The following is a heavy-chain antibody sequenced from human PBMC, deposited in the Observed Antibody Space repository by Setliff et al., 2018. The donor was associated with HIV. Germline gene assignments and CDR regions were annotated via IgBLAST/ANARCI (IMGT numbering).Heavy chain of an antibody. CDR1: GGSISSSNYY. J-gene: IGHJ5*02. V-gene: IGHV4-39*07. Sequence: PSETLSLTCNVSGGSISSSNYYWGWIRQPPGKGREWIGSIFYSGSANYNPSLTSPVTISVDTSKNQFSLKLTSVTAADTAVYYCARGPKWLLLGADQYNYFDPWGQGTLVTVSS. CDR2: IFYSGSA. D-gene: IGHD3-22*01. CDR3: ARGPKWLLLGADQYNYFDP.